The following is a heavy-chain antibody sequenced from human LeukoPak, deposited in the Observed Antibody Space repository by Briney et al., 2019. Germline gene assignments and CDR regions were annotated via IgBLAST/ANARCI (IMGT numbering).Heavy chain of an antibody. CDR1: GGSISSHY. J-gene: IGHJ6*03. CDR3: ARVVYYDFWSGYYPYYYYSYMDV. Sequence: SETLSLTCTVSGGSISSHYWSWIRQPPGKGLEWIGYIYYSGSTNYNPSLKSRVTISVDTSKNQFSLKLSSVTAADTAVYYCARVVYYDFWSGYYPYYYYSYMDVWGKGTTVTVSS. CDR2: IYYSGST. V-gene: IGHV4-59*11. D-gene: IGHD3-3*01.